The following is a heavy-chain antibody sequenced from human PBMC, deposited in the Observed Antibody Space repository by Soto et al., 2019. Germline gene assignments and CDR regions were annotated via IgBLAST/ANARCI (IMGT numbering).Heavy chain of an antibody. CDR3: ARYALPYCSGDSCEGDS. D-gene: IGHD2-15*01. J-gene: IGHJ4*02. V-gene: IGHV4-31*03. Sequence: ASETLSLTCTVSGGSISSGGYYWSWIRQHPGKGLEWIGYIYYSGSTYYNPSLKSRVTISVDTSKNQFSLKLSSVTAADTAVYYCARYALPYCSGDSCEGDSWGQGTPVTVSS. CDR2: IYYSGST. CDR1: GGSISSGGYY.